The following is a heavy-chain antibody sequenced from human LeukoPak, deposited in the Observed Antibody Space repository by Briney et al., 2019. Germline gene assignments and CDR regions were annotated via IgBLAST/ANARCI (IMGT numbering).Heavy chain of an antibody. CDR3: ARAREQLVGYYYYYMDV. CDR2: ISSSSSYI. Sequence: GRSLRLSCAASGFTFSSYSMNWVRQAPGKGLEWVSSISSSSSYIYYADSVKGRFTISRDNAKNSLYLQMNSLRAEDTAVYYCARAREQLVGYYYYYMDVWGKGTTVTVSS. D-gene: IGHD6-6*01. V-gene: IGHV3-21*01. CDR1: GFTFSSYS. J-gene: IGHJ6*03.